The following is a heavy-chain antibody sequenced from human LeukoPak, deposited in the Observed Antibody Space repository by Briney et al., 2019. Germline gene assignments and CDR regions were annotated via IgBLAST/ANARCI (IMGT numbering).Heavy chain of an antibody. Sequence: SETLSLTCTVSGGSISSGGYYWSWIRQHPGKGLEWFGYIYYSGSTYYNPSLKSRVTISVDTSKNQFSLKLSSVTAADTAVYYCARAMVRGVIGHYYGMDVWGKGTTVTVSS. V-gene: IGHV4-31*03. CDR2: IYYSGST. CDR1: GGSISSGGYY. J-gene: IGHJ6*04. D-gene: IGHD3-10*01. CDR3: ARAMVRGVIGHYYGMDV.